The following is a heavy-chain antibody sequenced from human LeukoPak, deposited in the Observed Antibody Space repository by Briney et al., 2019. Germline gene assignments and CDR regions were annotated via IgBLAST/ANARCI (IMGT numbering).Heavy chain of an antibody. CDR2: ISGSGGSS. V-gene: IGHV3-23*01. CDR3: ANEYSKGDV. J-gene: IGHJ3*01. CDR1: GFTFSSYA. D-gene: IGHD4-11*01. Sequence: GGSLRLSCAASGFTFSSYAMSWVRQAPGKGLEWVSGISGSGGSSYYADSVKGRFAISRDNSKNTLYLQMDSLRAEDTAIYYCANEYSKGDVWGQGTTVTVSS.